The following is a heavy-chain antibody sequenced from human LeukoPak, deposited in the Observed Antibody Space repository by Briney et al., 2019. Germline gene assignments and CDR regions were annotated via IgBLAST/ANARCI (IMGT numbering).Heavy chain of an antibody. J-gene: IGHJ3*02. CDR3: ARTLTLLESPAFDI. CDR1: GYTFSDYG. V-gene: IGHV1-18*01. D-gene: IGHD3-9*01. CDR2: ISAYSGDI. Sequence: ASVKVSCKTSGYTFSDYGLNWVRQAPGQGLQWMGGISAYSGDINSSRKFQGRVTVTTDSATTPAYMDLRSRTSEDTGLYYCARTLTLLESPAFDIWGQGTMGTVS.